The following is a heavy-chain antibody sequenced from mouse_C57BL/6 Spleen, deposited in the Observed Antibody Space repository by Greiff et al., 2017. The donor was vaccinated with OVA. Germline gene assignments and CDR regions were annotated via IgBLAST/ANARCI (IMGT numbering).Heavy chain of an antibody. J-gene: IGHJ1*03. Sequence: EVQGVESGGGLVKPGGSLKLSCAASGFTFSSYAMSWVRQTPEKRLEWVATISDGGSYTYYPDNVKGRFTISRDNAKNNLYLRMSHLKSEDTAMYYCARGGNYVGWYFDVWGTGTTVTVSS. CDR2: ISDGGSYT. CDR3: ARGGNYVGWYFDV. CDR1: GFTFSSYA. D-gene: IGHD2-1*01. V-gene: IGHV5-4*01.